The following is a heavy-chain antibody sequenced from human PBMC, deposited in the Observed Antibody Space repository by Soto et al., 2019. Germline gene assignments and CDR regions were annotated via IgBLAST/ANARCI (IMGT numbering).Heavy chain of an antibody. V-gene: IGHV3-23*01. CDR3: AKAAPYYSSSYYYFDY. J-gene: IGHJ4*02. CDR1: GFTFSSYA. CDR2: ISGSGGST. Sequence: PGGSLRLSCAASGFTFSSYATSWVRQAPGKGLEWVSAISGSGGSTYYADSVKGRFTISRDNSKNALYLQMNSLRAEDTAVYYCAKAAPYYSSSYYYFDYWGQGTLVTVSS. D-gene: IGHD6-13*01.